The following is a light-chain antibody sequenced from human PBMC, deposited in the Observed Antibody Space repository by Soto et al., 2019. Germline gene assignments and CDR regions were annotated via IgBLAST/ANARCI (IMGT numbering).Light chain of an antibody. J-gene: IGLJ1*01. Sequence: QSVLTQPASVSGSPGQSITISCTGTSSDVGGYNYDSWYQQHPGKAPKLMIYDVNNRPSGVSNRFSGSKSGNTASLTISGLQAEDEADYYCGSYRGSSTPYGFGTGTKVTVL. V-gene: IGLV2-14*01. CDR2: DVN. CDR1: SSDVGGYNY. CDR3: GSYRGSSTPYG.